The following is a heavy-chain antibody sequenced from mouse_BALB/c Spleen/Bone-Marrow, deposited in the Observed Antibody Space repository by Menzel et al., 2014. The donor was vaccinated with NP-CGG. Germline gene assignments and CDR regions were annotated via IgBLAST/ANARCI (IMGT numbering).Heavy chain of an antibody. CDR2: IHPSDSET. CDR1: GYTFTSSW. D-gene: IGHD2-1*01. Sequence: LVESGSVLVRPGASVKLSCKASGYTFTSSWIHWAKQRPGQGLEWIGEIHPSDSETRLNQKFKDKATLTVDKSSSTAYMQLSSPTSEDTAVYYCARFGNYEGFTYWVQETLVTVSA. J-gene: IGHJ3*01. V-gene: IGHV1S130*01. CDR3: ARFGNYEGFTY.